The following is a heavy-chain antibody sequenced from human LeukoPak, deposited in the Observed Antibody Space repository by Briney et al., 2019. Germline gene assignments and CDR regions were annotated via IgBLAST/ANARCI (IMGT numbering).Heavy chain of an antibody. CDR2: VGIDSGNT. CDR3: ARDYRFAFDN. Sequence: PGGSLRLSCAASGFIFSDYSMNRVRQAPGKGLEWISYVGIDSGNTKYADSVKGRFTISGDNAKKSLYLQMNSLRVEDTAVYYCARDYRFAFDNWGQGTLVTVSS. CDR1: GFIFSDYS. J-gene: IGHJ4*02. V-gene: IGHV3-21*05.